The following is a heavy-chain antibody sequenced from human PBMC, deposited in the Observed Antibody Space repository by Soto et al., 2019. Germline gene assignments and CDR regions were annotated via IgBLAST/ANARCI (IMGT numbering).Heavy chain of an antibody. V-gene: IGHV3-30-3*01. J-gene: IGHJ5*02. CDR1: GFTFSNYA. CDR3: TRDEDGVTTPIDP. CDR2: ISYDGSKK. D-gene: IGHD3-3*01. Sequence: GGSLRLSCAASGFTFSNYAMHWVRQAPGKGLEWVAVISYDGSKKYYADSVKGRFTISRDDSKNTLYLQMNSLRVEDTAVYYCTRDEDGVTTPIDPWGQGTLVTVSS.